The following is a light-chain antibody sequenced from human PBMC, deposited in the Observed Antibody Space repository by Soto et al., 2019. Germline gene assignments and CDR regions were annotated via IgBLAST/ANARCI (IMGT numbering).Light chain of an antibody. J-gene: IGLJ2*01. Sequence: QSVLTQPPSVSAAPGQKVTISCSGSSSNIGNNYVSWYQQLPRTAPKLLIYDNNKRPSGIPDRFSGSKSGTSATLGITGLQTGDEADYYCGTWDSSLSAVVFGGGTKLTAL. CDR1: SSNIGNNY. V-gene: IGLV1-51*01. CDR2: DNN. CDR3: GTWDSSLSAVV.